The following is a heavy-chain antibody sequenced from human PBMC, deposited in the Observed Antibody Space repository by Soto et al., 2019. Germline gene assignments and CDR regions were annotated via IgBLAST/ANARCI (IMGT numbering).Heavy chain of an antibody. CDR2: IKSKTDGGTT. J-gene: IGHJ4*02. V-gene: IGHV3-15*07. CDR1: GFTFSNAW. CDR3: TTDDKYSSSPDDY. Sequence: GGSLRLSCAASGFTFSNAWMNWVRQAPGKGLEWVGRIKSKTDGGTTDYAAPVKGRFTISRDDSKNTLYLQMNSLKTEDTAVYYCTTDDKYSSSPDDYWGQGTLVTVSS. D-gene: IGHD6-6*01.